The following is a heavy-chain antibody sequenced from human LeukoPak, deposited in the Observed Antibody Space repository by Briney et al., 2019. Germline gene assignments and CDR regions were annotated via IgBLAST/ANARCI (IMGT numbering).Heavy chain of an antibody. CDR1: GGSISSGSYY. V-gene: IGHV4-61*02. J-gene: IGHJ5*02. CDR2: IYTSGST. Sequence: SETLSLTCTVSGGSISSGSYYWSWIRQPAGKGLEWIGRIYTSGSTNYNPSLKSRVTISVDTSKNQFSLKLSSVTAADTAVYYCARARYNWNLMADWFDPWGQGTLVTVSS. CDR3: ARARYNWNLMADWFDP. D-gene: IGHD1-20*01.